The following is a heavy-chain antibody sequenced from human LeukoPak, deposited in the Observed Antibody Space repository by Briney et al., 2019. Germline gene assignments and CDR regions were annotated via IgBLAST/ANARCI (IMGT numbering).Heavy chain of an antibody. V-gene: IGHV3-23*01. CDR1: GFTFGSYA. D-gene: IGHD5-24*01. CDR2: ISGSGGST. Sequence: QPGGSLRLSCAASGFTFGSYAMSWVRQAPGKGREWVSAISGSGGSTYYADSVKGRFTISRDNSKNTLYLQMNTLRAEDTAVYYCAKNWRGYNAFDIWGQGTMVTVSS. CDR3: AKNWRGYNAFDI. J-gene: IGHJ3*02.